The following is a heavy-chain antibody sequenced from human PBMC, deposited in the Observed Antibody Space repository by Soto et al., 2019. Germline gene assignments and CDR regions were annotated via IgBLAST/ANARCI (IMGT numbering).Heavy chain of an antibody. Sequence: ASVKVSCKASGYTFTGYYMHWVRQAPGQGLEWMGWINPNSGGTNYAQKFQGRVTMTRDTPISTAYMELSRLRSDDTAVYSCARARDIVVVPAGDSSSWYDFWGQGTLVTVSS. CDR1: GYTFTGYY. V-gene: IGHV1-2*02. D-gene: IGHD2-2*01. CDR2: INPNSGGT. J-gene: IGHJ5*01. CDR3: ARARDIVVVPAGDSSSWYDF.